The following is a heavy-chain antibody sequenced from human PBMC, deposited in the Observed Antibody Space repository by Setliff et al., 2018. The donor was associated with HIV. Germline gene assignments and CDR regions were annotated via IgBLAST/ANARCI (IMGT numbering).Heavy chain of an antibody. CDR2: IWYDGSNK. CDR1: GFTFSSYG. D-gene: IGHD5-12*01. V-gene: IGHV3-33*06. Sequence: PGGSLRLSCAASGFTFSSYGMHWVRQAPGKGLEWVAVIWYDGSNKYYADSVKGRFTISRDNSKNTLYLQMNSLRAEDTAVYYCAKDLSWDSGYWKGLIDYWGQGTLVTVSS. CDR3: AKDLSWDSGYWKGLIDY. J-gene: IGHJ4*02.